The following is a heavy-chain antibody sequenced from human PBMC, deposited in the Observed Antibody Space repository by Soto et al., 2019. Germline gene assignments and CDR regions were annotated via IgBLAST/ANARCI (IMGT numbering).Heavy chain of an antibody. CDR1: GFTFSSYG. D-gene: IGHD1-26*01. CDR3: AKTDEGIVGATSAFDI. J-gene: IGHJ3*02. CDR2: ISYDGSNK. V-gene: IGHV3-30*18. Sequence: PGGSLRLSCAASGFTFSSYGMHWVRQAPGKGLEWVAVISYDGSNKYYADSVKGRFTISRDNSKNTLYLQMNSLRAEDTAVYYCAKTDEGIVGATSAFDIWGQGTMVTVSS.